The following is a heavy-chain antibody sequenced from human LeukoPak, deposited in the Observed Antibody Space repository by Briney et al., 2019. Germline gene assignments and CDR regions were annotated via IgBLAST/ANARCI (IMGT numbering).Heavy chain of an antibody. J-gene: IGHJ3*01. V-gene: IGHV5-51*01. D-gene: IGHD3-16*01. CDR2: IYPGDSDT. CDR3: ARRRLAQESVRPGIDAFDV. Sequence: RGESLKISCHGSGYRFDIYWIAWVRQMPGKGPEFIGFIYPGDSDTRYSPSFQGQVTMAADKSISTAYLHLKASDTAIYYCARRRLAQESVRPGIDAFDVWGQGTVVTVSA. CDR1: GYRFDIYW.